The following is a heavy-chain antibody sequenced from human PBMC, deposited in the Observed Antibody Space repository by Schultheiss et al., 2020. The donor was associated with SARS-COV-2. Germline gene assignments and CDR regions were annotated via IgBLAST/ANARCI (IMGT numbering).Heavy chain of an antibody. V-gene: IGHV4-38-2*02. CDR3: ARFGLMRGQLWP. CDR1: GYSISSGYY. CDR2: IYYSGST. J-gene: IGHJ5*02. Sequence: SQTLSLTCTVSGYSISSGYYWGWIRQPPGKGLEWIGSIYYSGSTYYNPSLKSRVTISVDTSKNQFSLKLSSVTAADTAVYYCARFGLMRGQLWPWGQGTLVTVSS. D-gene: IGHD5-18*01.